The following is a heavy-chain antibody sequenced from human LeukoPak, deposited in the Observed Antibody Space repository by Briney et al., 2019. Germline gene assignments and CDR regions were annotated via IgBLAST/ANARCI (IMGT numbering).Heavy chain of an antibody. CDR2: IGGSGGST. D-gene: IGHD2-21*01. V-gene: IGHV3-23*01. CDR1: GFTFSTYA. J-gene: IGHJ3*02. CDR3: AKGLLRDAFDI. Sequence: PGGSLRLSCAASGFTFSTYAMSWVRQTPGEGLEWVSAIGGSGGSTYYADSVKGRFTISRDNSKNTLYLQMNSLRAEDTAVYYCAKGLLRDAFDIWGQGTMVTVSS.